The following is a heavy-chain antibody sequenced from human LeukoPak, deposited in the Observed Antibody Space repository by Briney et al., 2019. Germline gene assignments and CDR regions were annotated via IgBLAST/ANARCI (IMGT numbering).Heavy chain of an antibody. CDR3: ARGGPGTTLDC. V-gene: IGHV3-48*01. CDR1: GFTFRSYS. J-gene: IGHJ4*02. CDR2: ISSTSSTI. D-gene: IGHD1-14*01. Sequence: GGSLRLSCAASGFTFRSYSMHWVRQAPGKGLEWVSYISSTSSTIYYADSVKGRFTISRDISKNALYLQMNSLRGGDTAVYYCARGGPGTTLDCWGQGTLVTVSS.